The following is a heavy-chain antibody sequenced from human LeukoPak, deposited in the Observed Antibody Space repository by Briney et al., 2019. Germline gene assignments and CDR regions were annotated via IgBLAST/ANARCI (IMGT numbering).Heavy chain of an antibody. CDR2: VYYSGST. CDR1: GGSISTYY. J-gene: IGHJ5*02. CDR3: ARGNGSGWYVGWFDP. Sequence: PSETLSLTCTVSGGSISTYYWSWIRQPPGKGLECIGYVYYSGSTNYNSSLKSRVTISVDTSKNQFSLKLSSVTAADTAVYYCARGNGSGWYVGWFDPWGQGTLVTVSS. D-gene: IGHD6-19*01. V-gene: IGHV4-59*01.